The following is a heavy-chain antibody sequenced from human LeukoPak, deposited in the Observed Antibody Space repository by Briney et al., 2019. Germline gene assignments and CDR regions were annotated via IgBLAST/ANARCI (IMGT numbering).Heavy chain of an antibody. V-gene: IGHV4-34*01. CDR1: GGSFSPYY. D-gene: IGHD4-11*01. CDR3: ARDGGSSNYWFDT. J-gene: IGHJ5*02. CDR2: INHSGVS. Sequence: PSETLSLTCTVYGGSFSPYYWGWIRQPPGKGLEWIGEINHSGVSNYNPSLKSRVTLSQDTSKNQISLKLTSVTAADTGVYYCARDGGSSNYWFDTWGQGTLVTVSS.